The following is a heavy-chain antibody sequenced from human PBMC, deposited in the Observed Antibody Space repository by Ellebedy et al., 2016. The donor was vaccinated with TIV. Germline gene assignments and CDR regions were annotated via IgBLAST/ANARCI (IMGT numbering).Heavy chain of an antibody. CDR2: ISSSSSYI. Sequence: GESLKISXAASGFTFSSYSMNWVRQAPGKGLEWVSSISSSSSYIYYADSVKGRFTISRDNAKNSLYLQMNSLRAEDTAVYYCARGGGESGSYYGDAFDIWGQGTMVTVSS. V-gene: IGHV3-21*01. CDR1: GFTFSSYS. D-gene: IGHD1-26*01. J-gene: IGHJ3*02. CDR3: ARGGGESGSYYGDAFDI.